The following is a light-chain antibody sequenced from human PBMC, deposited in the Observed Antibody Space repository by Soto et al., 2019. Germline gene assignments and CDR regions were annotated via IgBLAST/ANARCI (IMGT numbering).Light chain of an antibody. CDR1: SSDVGSYNL. V-gene: IGLV2-23*02. J-gene: IGLJ1*01. Sequence: QSALTQPASVSGSPGQSITISCTGTSSDVGSYNLVSWYQQHPGKAPKLLIYEVNKRPSGVSNRFSGSKSGNTASLTISGLHDDDEADYYCCSYADAIYLFGTGTKLTVL. CDR3: CSYADAIYL. CDR2: EVN.